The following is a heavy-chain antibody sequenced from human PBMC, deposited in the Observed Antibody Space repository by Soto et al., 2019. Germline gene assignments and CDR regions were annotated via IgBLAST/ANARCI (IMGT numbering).Heavy chain of an antibody. CDR3: ARDGARRITMVRGVIAQFDY. CDR2: IIPIFGTA. J-gene: IGHJ4*02. D-gene: IGHD3-10*01. CDR1: GGTFSSYA. V-gene: IGHV1-69*13. Sequence: ASVKVSCKASGGTFSSYAISWVRQAPGQGLEWMGGIIPIFGTANYAQKFQGRVTITADESTSTAYMELSSLRSEDTAVYYCARDGARRITMVRGVIAQFDYWGQGTLVTVSS.